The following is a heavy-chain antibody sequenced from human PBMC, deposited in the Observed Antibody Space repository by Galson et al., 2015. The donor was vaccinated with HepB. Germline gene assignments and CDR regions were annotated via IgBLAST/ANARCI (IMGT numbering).Heavy chain of an antibody. CDR1: GYTFTSYA. J-gene: IGHJ4*02. D-gene: IGHD6-13*01. Sequence: SVKVSCKASGYTFTSYAMHWVRQAPGQRLEWMGWINAGNGNTKYSQKFQGRVTITRDTSASTAYMELSSLRSEDTAVYYCARAWGIRSIAAAGRPAYWGQGTLVTVSS. CDR3: ARAWGIRSIAAAGRPAY. V-gene: IGHV1-3*01. CDR2: INAGNGNT.